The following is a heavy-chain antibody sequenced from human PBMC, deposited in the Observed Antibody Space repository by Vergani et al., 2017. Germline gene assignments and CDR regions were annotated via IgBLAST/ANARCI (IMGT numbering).Heavy chain of an antibody. CDR2: IYSGGSST. V-gene: IGHV3-23*03. CDR1: GFTFSSYA. D-gene: IGHD6-13*01. CDR3: ARALRGYSSSWWAFDI. Sequence: EVQLLESGGGLVQPGGSLRLSCAASGFTFSSYAMSWVRQAPGKGLEWVSVIYSGGSSTYYADSVKGRFTISRDNSKNTLYLQMNSLRAEDTAVYYCARALRGYSSSWWAFDIWGQGTMVTVSS. J-gene: IGHJ3*02.